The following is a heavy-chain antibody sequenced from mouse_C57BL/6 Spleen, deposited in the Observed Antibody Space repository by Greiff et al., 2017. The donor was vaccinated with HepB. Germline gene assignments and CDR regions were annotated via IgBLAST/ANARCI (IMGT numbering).Heavy chain of an antibody. J-gene: IGHJ2*01. V-gene: IGHV1-42*01. Sequence: VQLQQSGPELVKPGASVKISCKASGYSFTGYYMNWVKQSPEKSLEWIGEINPSTGGTTYNQKFKAKATLTVDKSSSTAYMQLKSLTSEDSAVYYCARNGDYGSNYFDYWGQGTTLTVSS. CDR1: GYSFTGYY. CDR3: ARNGDYGSNYFDY. CDR2: INPSTGGT. D-gene: IGHD1-1*01.